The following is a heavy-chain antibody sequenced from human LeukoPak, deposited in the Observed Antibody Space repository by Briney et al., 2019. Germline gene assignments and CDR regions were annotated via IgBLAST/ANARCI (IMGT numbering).Heavy chain of an antibody. CDR3: ARVGGTYCSGGSCYSYYYGMDV. Sequence: SQTLSLTCTVSGGSISSGDYYWSWIRQPPGKGLEWIGYIYYSGSTYYNPSLKSRVTISVDTSKNQFSLKLSSVTAADTAVYYCARVGGTYCSGGSCYSYYYGMDVWGQGTTVTVSS. D-gene: IGHD2-15*01. CDR2: IYYSGST. V-gene: IGHV4-30-4*01. J-gene: IGHJ6*02. CDR1: GGSISSGDYY.